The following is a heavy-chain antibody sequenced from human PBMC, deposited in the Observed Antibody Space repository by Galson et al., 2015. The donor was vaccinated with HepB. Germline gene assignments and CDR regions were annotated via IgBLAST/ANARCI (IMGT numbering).Heavy chain of an antibody. D-gene: IGHD1-26*01. J-gene: IGHJ6*02. V-gene: IGHV3-15*01. CDR3: TTVVSLPWELLLNYGMDV. CDR2: IKSKTDGGTT. Sequence: SLRLSCAASGFSFSSYWMSWVRQALGKGLEWVGRIKSKTDGGTTDYAAPVKGRFTISRDDSKNTLYLQMNSLKTEDTAVYYCTTVVSLPWELLLNYGMDVWGQGTTVTVSS. CDR1: GFSFSSYW.